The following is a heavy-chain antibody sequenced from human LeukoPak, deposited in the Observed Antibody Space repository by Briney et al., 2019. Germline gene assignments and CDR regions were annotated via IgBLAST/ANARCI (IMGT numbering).Heavy chain of an antibody. D-gene: IGHD3-10*01. CDR2: ISSSSSFT. CDR1: GFTFSDFF. CDR3: ARALYGSGSYSTY. V-gene: IGHV3-11*05. Sequence: GGSLRLSCAASGFTFSDFFMTWIRQAPGKGLEGVSSISSSSSFTAYANSVKGRFTISRDNTKNTLYLQMNSLRAEATAVYYCARALYGSGSYSTYWGQGTLVTVSS. J-gene: IGHJ4*02.